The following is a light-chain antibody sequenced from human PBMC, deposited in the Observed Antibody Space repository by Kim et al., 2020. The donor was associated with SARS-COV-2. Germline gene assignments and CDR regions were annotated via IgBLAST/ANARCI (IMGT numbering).Light chain of an antibody. CDR1: NIGSNS. V-gene: IGLV3-21*04. Sequence: SYELTQPPSLSVAPGKTARITCGGKNIGSNSVHWYQQKPGQSPVLVIYFDTERPSGIPERFSGSNSGNTATLTISRVEAGDEADYYCQVWDNSAVRSVFG. CDR2: FDT. CDR3: QVWDNSAVRSV. J-gene: IGLJ1*01.